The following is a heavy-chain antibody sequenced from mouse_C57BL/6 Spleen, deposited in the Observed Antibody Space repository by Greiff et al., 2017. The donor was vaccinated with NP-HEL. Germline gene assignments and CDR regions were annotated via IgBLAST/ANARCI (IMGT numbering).Heavy chain of an antibody. CDR2: INPYNGGT. CDR1: GYTFTDYY. V-gene: IGHV1-19*01. D-gene: IGHD2-4*01. J-gene: IGHJ4*01. CDR3: ARADYNYAMDY. Sequence: EVQLQQSGPVLVKPGASVKLSCKASGYTFTDYYMNWVKQSHGKSLEWIGVINPYNGGTSYNQKFKGKATLTVDKSSSTAYIELNSLTSEDSAVYYCARADYNYAMDYWGQGTSLTVSS.